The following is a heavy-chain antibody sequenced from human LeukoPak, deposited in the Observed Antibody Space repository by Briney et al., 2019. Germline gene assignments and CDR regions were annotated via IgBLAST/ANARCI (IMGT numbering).Heavy chain of an antibody. CDR2: INQDGSEQ. CDR1: GFTFSDYY. V-gene: IGHV3-7*01. CDR3: AREVTPYY. J-gene: IGHJ4*02. D-gene: IGHD4-23*01. Sequence: PGGSLRLSCVASGFTFSDYYMTWVRQPPGKGLEWVANINQDGSEQYYEDSVKGRFTISRDNAKNSLFLQMNSLRAEDTAVYYCAREVTPYYWGQGTLVTVSS.